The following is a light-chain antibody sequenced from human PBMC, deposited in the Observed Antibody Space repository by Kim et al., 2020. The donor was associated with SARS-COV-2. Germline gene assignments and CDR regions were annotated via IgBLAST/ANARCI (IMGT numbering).Light chain of an antibody. CDR1: SSNIGSNS. J-gene: IGLJ3*02. CDR2: RNN. CDR3: ATLDDSLSGHVV. V-gene: IGLV1-47*01. Sequence: QRVTISCSGSSSNIGSNSVHWYQQVPGSAPKLLIYRNNQRHSGVPDRFSASKSGTSASLAIGGLRSEDEADYYCATLDDSLSGHVVFGGGTQLTVL.